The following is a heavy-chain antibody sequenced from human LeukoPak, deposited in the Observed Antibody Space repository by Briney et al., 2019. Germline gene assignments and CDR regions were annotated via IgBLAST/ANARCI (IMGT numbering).Heavy chain of an antibody. CDR1: GDTVSSNSAA. CDR3: VRGYRYSYGYYYYNYMDV. V-gene: IGHV6-1*01. D-gene: IGHD5-18*01. CDR2: TYYSSKWYN. J-gene: IGHJ6*03. Sequence: SQTLSLTCAISGDTVSSNSAAWNWIRQSPSRGLEWLGSTYYSSKWYNDYAVSVKSRITINPDTTKNQFYLQLTSVTPKDRAVYYCVRGYRYSYGYYYYNYMDVWGKGTTVTVSS.